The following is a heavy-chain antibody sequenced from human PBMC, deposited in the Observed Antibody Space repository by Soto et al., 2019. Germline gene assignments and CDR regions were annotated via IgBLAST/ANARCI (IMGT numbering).Heavy chain of an antibody. J-gene: IGHJ4*02. CDR3: ARSPIAATGSLDY. V-gene: IGHV1-18*01. Sequence: ASVTVSCKASGGTFSSYTISWVRQAPGQGLEWMGWISAYNGNRNYAQKLQGRVTMTTDTSTSTAYMELRTLRSDDTAVYYCARSPIAATGSLDYWGQGTLVTVSS. D-gene: IGHD6-6*01. CDR1: GGTFSSYT. CDR2: ISAYNGNR.